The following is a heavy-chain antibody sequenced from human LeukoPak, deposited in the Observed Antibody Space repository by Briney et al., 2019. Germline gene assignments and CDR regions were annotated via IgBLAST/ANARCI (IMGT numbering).Heavy chain of an antibody. V-gene: IGHV4-34*01. Sequence: PSETLSLTCAVYGGSFSGYYWSWFRQPPGKGLEWIGEINHSGSTNYNPSLKSRVTISVDTSKNQFSLKLSSVTAADTAVYYCARLAVRVGYYYYGMDVWGQGTTVTVSS. CDR2: INHSGST. CDR1: GGSFSGYY. J-gene: IGHJ6*02. D-gene: IGHD6-6*01. CDR3: ARLAVRVGYYYYGMDV.